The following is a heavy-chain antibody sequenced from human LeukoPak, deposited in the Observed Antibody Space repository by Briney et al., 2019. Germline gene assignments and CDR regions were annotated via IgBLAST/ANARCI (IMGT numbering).Heavy chain of an antibody. Sequence: PSETLSLTCTVSGGSISSGDYYWSWIRQPPGKGLEWIGYIYYSGSTNYNPSLKSRVTISVDTSKNQISLQLSSVTAADTAVYYCARVENPPRYCSGGICYDESNAEGHYYGYWGQGTLVTVSS. J-gene: IGHJ4*02. CDR2: IYYSGST. D-gene: IGHD2-15*01. CDR3: ARVENPPRYCSGGICYDESNAEGHYYGY. V-gene: IGHV4-61*08. CDR1: GGSISSGDYY.